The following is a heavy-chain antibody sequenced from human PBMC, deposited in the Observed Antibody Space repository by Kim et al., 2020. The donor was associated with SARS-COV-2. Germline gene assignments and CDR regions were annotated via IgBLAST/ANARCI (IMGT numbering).Heavy chain of an antibody. D-gene: IGHD1-26*01. Sequence: SVKGHFTIARSNANNSMYLQMNSLRAEDTAVYYCARDGVWGLLYYYYGMDVWGQGTTVTVSS. J-gene: IGHJ6*02. CDR3: ARDGVWGLLYYYYGMDV. V-gene: IGHV3-11*05.